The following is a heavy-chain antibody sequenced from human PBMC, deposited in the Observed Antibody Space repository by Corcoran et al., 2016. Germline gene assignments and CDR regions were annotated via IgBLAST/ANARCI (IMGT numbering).Heavy chain of an antibody. J-gene: IGHJ4*02. Sequence: QVQLQESGPGLVKPSETLSLTCAVSGGSISSSNWWNWVRQPPGKGLEWIGEISPSGSTNYKPSLKSRVTISVDKSNNQFSLRLSSVTAADTAVYYCARDVLGNGRIDWDQGTLVTVSS. CDR2: ISPSGST. V-gene: IGHV4-4*02. D-gene: IGHD7-27*01. CDR3: ARDVLGNGRID. CDR1: GGSISSSNW.